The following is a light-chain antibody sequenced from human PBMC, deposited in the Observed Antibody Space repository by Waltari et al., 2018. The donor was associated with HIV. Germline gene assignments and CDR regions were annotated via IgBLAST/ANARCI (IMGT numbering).Light chain of an antibody. CDR2: DVN. V-gene: IGLV2-11*01. CDR3: CSYADTCFVL. CDR1: SSDIGAYNY. J-gene: IGLJ2*01. Sequence: QSALTQPRSVSGSPGQSVTISCTGTSSDIGAYNYVSWYQHHPDKGPKLLIDDVNKRPSGVPDRFSGSKSCNTASLTISGLQAEDWADYYCCSYADTCFVLFGGRTKLTVL.